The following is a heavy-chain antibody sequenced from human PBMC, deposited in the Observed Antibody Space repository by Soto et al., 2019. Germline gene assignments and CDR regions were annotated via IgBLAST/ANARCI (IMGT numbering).Heavy chain of an antibody. CDR1: GASFSTSNW. V-gene: IGHV4-4*02. J-gene: IGHJ6*02. Sequence: SETLSLTCAVSGASFSTSNWWTWVRQSPGKGLEWIGEIYYSGSTYYNPSLKGRVTISLDKSSNHLSLDVTSVTAADTAIYYCARVRGLGSTSPYYYYGMDVWGPGTTVTVSS. CDR3: ARVRGLGSTSPYYYYGMDV. D-gene: IGHD2-2*01. CDR2: IYYSGST.